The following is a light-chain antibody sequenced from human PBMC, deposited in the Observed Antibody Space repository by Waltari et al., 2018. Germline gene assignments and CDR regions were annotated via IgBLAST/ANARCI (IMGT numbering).Light chain of an antibody. CDR2: YDS. Sequence: SYVVTQSPSVSVAPGETARITCGGDNIGSKSVHCYQQRPGQAPVLVISYDSDRPSGIPERFSGSNSGNTATLTISWGEAEDEADYYCLVWHSTIDHQGVFGGGTKLTVL. V-gene: IGLV3-21*04. CDR3: LVWHSTIDHQGV. J-gene: IGLJ2*01. CDR1: NIGSKS.